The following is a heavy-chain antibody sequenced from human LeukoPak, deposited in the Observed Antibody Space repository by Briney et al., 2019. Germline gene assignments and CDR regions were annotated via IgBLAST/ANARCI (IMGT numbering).Heavy chain of an antibody. D-gene: IGHD2-2*01. CDR1: GGSISSSSYY. Sequence: SETLSLTCTVSGGSISSSSYYWGWLRQPPGKGLEWIGSIYYSGSTYYNPSLKSRVTISLDTSKNQFSLKLSSVTAADTAMYYCARVKRKYQLLKPLHETPSHYFDYWGQGTLVTVSS. V-gene: IGHV4-39*07. CDR3: ARVKRKYQLLKPLHETPSHYFDY. J-gene: IGHJ4*02. CDR2: IYYSGST.